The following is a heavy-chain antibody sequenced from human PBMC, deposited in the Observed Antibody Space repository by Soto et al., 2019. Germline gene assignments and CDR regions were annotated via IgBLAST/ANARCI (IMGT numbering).Heavy chain of an antibody. D-gene: IGHD3-22*01. CDR1: GGSISSGGYS. CDR3: AREYYYDSSGNIGAFGI. CDR2: IYHSGST. V-gene: IGHV4-30-2*01. Sequence: SETLSLTCAVSGGSISSGGYSWSWIRQPPGKGLEWIGYIYHSGSTYYNPSLKSRVTISVDRSKNQFSLKLSFVTAADTAVYYCAREYYYDSSGNIGAFGIWGQGGMVTVSS. J-gene: IGHJ3*02.